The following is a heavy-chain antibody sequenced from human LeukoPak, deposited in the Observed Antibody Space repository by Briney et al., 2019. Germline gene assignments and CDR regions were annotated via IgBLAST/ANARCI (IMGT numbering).Heavy chain of an antibody. D-gene: IGHD6-19*01. CDR1: VGSISSSSYY. CDR3: TRLSRVAGRLNGIDP. V-gene: IGHV4-39*01. Sequence: SETLSLTCTVSVGSISSSSYYWGWIRQPPGRGLEWIGTISYSGSTYYNPSLKSRVIISVDTSKNEFSLKVSSVPAADTAVNYCTRLSRVAGRLNGIDPWGQGILVTVSS. J-gene: IGHJ5*02. CDR2: ISYSGST.